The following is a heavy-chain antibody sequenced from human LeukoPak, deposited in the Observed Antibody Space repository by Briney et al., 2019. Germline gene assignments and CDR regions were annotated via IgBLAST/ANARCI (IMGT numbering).Heavy chain of an antibody. CDR3: ARAGAFGDPYYFDY. CDR1: GGSISSGAYY. J-gene: IGHJ4*02. CDR2: IYYSGST. Sequence: SETLSLTCTVSGGSISSGAYYWSWIRQPPGKGLEGIGYIYYSGSTYYHPSLKSRVTISVDTSKNQFFLKLSSVTAADTAVYYCARAGAFGDPYYFDYWGQGTLVTVSS. D-gene: IGHD4-17*01. V-gene: IGHV4-30-4*01.